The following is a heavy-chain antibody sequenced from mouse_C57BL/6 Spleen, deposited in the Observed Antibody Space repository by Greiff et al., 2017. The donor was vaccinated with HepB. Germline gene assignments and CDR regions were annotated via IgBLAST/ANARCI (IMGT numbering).Heavy chain of an antibody. D-gene: IGHD1-2*01. V-gene: IGHV3-2*02. Sequence: DVQLQESGPGLVKPSQSLSLTCTVTGYSITSGYGWNWIRQVPGNKREWMGYISYSGSTNYNPSLKSRITITRDTSKNQFFLQLNSVTTEDTATYYCARTARIKYWGQGTTLTVSS. CDR3: ARTARIKY. J-gene: IGHJ2*01. CDR2: ISYSGST. CDR1: GYSITSGYG.